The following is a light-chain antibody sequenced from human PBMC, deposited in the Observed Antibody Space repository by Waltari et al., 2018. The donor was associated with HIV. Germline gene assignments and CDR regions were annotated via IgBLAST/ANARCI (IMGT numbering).Light chain of an antibody. CDR3: GTWDSSLSAVV. Sequence: SVLTQPPSVSAAPGQKVTIPCSGSSSNIGNNYVSWYQQLPGTAPKLLIFDNNKRPSGIPDRFSGSKSGTSATLGITGLQTGDEADYYCGTWDSSLSAVVFGGGTK. CDR2: DNN. CDR1: SSNIGNNY. J-gene: IGLJ2*01. V-gene: IGLV1-51*01.